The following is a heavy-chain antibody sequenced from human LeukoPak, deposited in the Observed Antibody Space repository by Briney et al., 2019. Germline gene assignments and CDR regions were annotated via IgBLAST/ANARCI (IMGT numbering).Heavy chain of an antibody. D-gene: IGHD1-14*01. V-gene: IGHV3-74*01. J-gene: IGHJ3*01. CDR1: GFTFGNSW. Sequence: GGSPRLSCAASGFTFGNSWVHWVRQAPGKGLVWVSLINADGSTTTYADSVKGRFTISRDNAKNTVSLQMNSLTIEDTAVYYCVVVVEPTDSDGFDVWGQGTMITVSS. CDR3: VVVVEPTDSDGFDV. CDR2: INADGSTT.